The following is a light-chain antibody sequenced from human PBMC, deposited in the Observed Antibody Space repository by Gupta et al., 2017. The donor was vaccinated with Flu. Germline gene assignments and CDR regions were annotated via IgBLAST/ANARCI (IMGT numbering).Light chain of an antibody. CDR3: QQYDSYSPM. CDR2: KAS. V-gene: IGKV1-5*03. CDR1: QSISSW. J-gene: IGKJ1*01. Sequence: DIQMTQSPSTLSASVGDRVTITCRASQSISSWLAWYQQKAGKAPKLLIYKASNLESGVPSRFSGSGSGTEFTLTISSLQPDYFATYYCQQYDSYSPMFGQGTKVEIK.